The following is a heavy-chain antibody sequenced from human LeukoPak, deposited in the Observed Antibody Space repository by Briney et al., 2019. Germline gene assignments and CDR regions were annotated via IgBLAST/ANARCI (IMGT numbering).Heavy chain of an antibody. J-gene: IGHJ4*02. CDR2: IKQDGSEN. Sequence: PGGSLRLSCAASGFTFSSYWMTWVPQAPGKGLEWVANIKQDGSENYYVDSVKGRLTVSRDNAKNSLYLQMNSLGADDTAVYYCARGSAWSRHWGQGTLVSVSS. CDR3: ARGSAWSRH. D-gene: IGHD3-3*01. V-gene: IGHV3-7*04. CDR1: GFTFSSYW.